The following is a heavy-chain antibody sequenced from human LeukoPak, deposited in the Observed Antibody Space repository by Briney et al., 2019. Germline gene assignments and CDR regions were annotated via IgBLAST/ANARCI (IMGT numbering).Heavy chain of an antibody. D-gene: IGHD6-13*01. CDR3: ARDYATSWYNAVDI. CDR2: IRFDGSDQ. Sequence: PGTSLRLSCAASGFTFSNYGMHWVRQAPGKGLEWVGVIRFDGSDQYYADSVKGRLTISRDNSKNTLFLQVNSLRAEDTAVYYCARDYATSWYNAVDIWGQGTMVTVSS. CDR1: GFTFSNYG. V-gene: IGHV3-33*01. J-gene: IGHJ3*02.